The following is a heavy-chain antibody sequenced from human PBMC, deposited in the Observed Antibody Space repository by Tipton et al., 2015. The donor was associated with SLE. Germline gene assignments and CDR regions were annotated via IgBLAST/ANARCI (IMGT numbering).Heavy chain of an antibody. D-gene: IGHD5/OR15-5a*01. CDR2: IYHSGST. CDR1: GYSISSGYY. V-gene: IGHV4-38-2*02. Sequence: TLSLTCTVSGYSISSGYYWGWIRQPPGKGLEWIGSIYHSGSTYYNPSLKSRVTISVDTSKNQYSLKLSSVTAADTAVYYCARGVPPTACAFDIWGQGTMVTVSS. J-gene: IGHJ3*02. CDR3: ARGVPPTACAFDI.